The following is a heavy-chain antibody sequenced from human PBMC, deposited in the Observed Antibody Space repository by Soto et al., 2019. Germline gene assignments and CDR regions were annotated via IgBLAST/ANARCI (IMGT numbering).Heavy chain of an antibody. V-gene: IGHV3-33*01. CDR1: GFSFSNYA. Sequence: GGALRLCSAESGFSFSNYAMHGVRQAPGKGLEWVAVIWYDGSNKYYADSVKGRFTISKDNSQTTVYLQMNSLRAEDSAVYYCTRDPYGGSRYYFDSWGQGTLVTVSS. J-gene: IGHJ4*02. D-gene: IGHD1-26*01. CDR2: IWYDGSNK. CDR3: TRDPYGGSRYYFDS.